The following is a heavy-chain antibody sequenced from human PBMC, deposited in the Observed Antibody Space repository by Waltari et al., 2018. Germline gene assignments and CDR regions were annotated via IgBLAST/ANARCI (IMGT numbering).Heavy chain of an antibody. CDR1: GFTFRSYA. Sequence: EVQLLESGGGLVQPGGSLRVSGAASGFTFRSYAMSWVRPAPGKGLEWVSAISGSGGSTYYADSVKGRFTISRDNSKNTLYLQMNSLRAEDTAVYYCAKIPMVRGVYAFDIWGQGTMVTVSS. CDR3: AKIPMVRGVYAFDI. CDR2: ISGSGGST. J-gene: IGHJ3*02. D-gene: IGHD3-10*01. V-gene: IGHV3-23*01.